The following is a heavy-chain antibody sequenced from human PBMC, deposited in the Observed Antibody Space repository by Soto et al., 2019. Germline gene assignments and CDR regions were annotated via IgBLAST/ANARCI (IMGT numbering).Heavy chain of an antibody. D-gene: IGHD3-22*01. CDR1: GYTFTSYG. J-gene: IGHJ6*02. CDR3: ARDPNDSSAYYHHYYYGMDV. Sequence: ASVKVSCKASGYTFTSYGIHWVRQAPGQRLEWTGWINAGNGNTKYSEKFQGRVTITRDTSASTAYLELSSLGSEDTAVYYCARDPNDSSAYYHHYYYGMDVWGQGTTVTVSS. V-gene: IGHV1-3*01. CDR2: INAGNGNT.